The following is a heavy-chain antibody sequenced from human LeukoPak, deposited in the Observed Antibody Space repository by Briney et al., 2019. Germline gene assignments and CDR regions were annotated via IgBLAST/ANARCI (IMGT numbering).Heavy chain of an antibody. CDR1: GFTFSSYA. V-gene: IGHV3-64*01. Sequence: GGSLRLSCAASGFTFSSYAMHWVRQAPGKGLEYVSAISSNGGSTYYANSVKGRFTISRDNSKNTLYLQMGSLRAEDTAVYYCARDWRHRWYDAFDIWGQGTMVTVSS. CDR3: ARDWRHRWYDAFDI. D-gene: IGHD6-13*01. J-gene: IGHJ3*02. CDR2: ISSNGGST.